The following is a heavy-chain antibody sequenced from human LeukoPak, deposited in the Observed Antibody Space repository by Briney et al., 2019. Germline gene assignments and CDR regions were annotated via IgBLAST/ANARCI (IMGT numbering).Heavy chain of an antibody. CDR1: GYTFTGYY. CDR2: INPNSGGT. J-gene: IGHJ4*02. V-gene: IGHV1-2*02. D-gene: IGHD1-26*01. Sequence: GASVKVSCKASGYTFTGYYMHWVRQAPGRGLEWMGWINPNSGGTNYAQKFQGRVTMTRDTSISTAYMELSRLRSDDTAVYYCARASSGRELYSPSDYWGQGTLVTVSS. CDR3: ARASSGRELYSPSDY.